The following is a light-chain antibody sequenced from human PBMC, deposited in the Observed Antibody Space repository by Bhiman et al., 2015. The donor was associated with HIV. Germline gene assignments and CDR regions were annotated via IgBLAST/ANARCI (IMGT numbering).Light chain of an antibody. J-gene: IGLJ2*01. CDR2: DVS. V-gene: IGLV2-23*02. CDR3: CSYAGSDTLEV. CDR1: SSNIGNYNS. Sequence: QSALTQPASVSGSPGQSITISCTGTSSNIGNYNSVSWYQHHPGKVPKLMIYDVSKRPSGVSNRFSGSKSGNTASLTISGLRAEDEADYYCCSYAGSDTLEVFGGGTKLTVL.